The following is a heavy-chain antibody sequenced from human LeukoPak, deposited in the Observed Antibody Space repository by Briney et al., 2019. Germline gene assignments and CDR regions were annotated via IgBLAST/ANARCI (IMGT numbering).Heavy chain of an antibody. CDR3: ARELAINDAFDI. D-gene: IGHD2-2*02. J-gene: IGHJ3*02. Sequence: ASVKVSFKSSGYTFTDYYMHWVRQAPGRGLEWMGWINPNSGATNYAQKFQGRVTMTRDTSISTAYMELSRLRSDDTAVYYCARELAINDAFDIWGQGTMVTVSS. CDR2: INPNSGAT. CDR1: GYTFTDYY. V-gene: IGHV1-2*02.